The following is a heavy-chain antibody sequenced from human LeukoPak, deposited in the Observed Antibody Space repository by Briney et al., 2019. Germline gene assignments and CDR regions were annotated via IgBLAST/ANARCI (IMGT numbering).Heavy chain of an antibody. CDR3: AKVRRGPVPAASCFDY. CDR2: ISGSGGST. V-gene: IGHV3-23*01. D-gene: IGHD2-2*01. Sequence: GGSLRLSCAASGFTFSSYAMSWVRQAPGKGLEWVSAISGSGGSTYYADSVKGRFTISRDNSKNTLYLQMNSLRAEDTAVYYCAKVRRGPVPAASCFDYWGQGSLVTVSS. CDR1: GFTFSSYA. J-gene: IGHJ4*02.